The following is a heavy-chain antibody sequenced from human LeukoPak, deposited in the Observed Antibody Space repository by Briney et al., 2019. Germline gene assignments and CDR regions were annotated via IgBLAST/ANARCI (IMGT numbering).Heavy chain of an antibody. J-gene: IGHJ4*02. V-gene: IGHV1-18*01. D-gene: IGHD5-24*01. CDR2: ISAYNGNT. Sequence: ASVTVSCKASGYTFTTYDITWVRQAPGQGLEWMGWISAYNGNTNYAQKLQGRVTMTTDISTSTAYMELRSLRADDAAVYYCARALVDGYKELGYWGQGTLVTVSS. CDR3: ARALVDGYKELGY. CDR1: GYTFTTYD.